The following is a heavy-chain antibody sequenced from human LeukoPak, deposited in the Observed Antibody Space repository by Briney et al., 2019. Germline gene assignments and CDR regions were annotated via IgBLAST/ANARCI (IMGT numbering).Heavy chain of an antibody. J-gene: IGHJ3*02. CDR2: IIPIFGTA. CDR1: GGTFSSYA. CDR3: ARAQRMRIFGVVYDAFDI. Sequence: ASVKVSCKASGGTFSSYAISWVRQAPGQGLEWMGGIIPIFGTANYAQKFQGRVTITADESTSTAYMELSSQRSEDTAVYYCARAQRMRIFGVVYDAFDIWGQGTMVTVSS. V-gene: IGHV1-69*13. D-gene: IGHD3-3*01.